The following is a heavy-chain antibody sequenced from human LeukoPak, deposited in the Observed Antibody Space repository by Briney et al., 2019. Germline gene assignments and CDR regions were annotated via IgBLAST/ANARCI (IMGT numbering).Heavy chain of an antibody. V-gene: IGHV4-34*01. Sequence: SETLSLTCAVYGGSFSGYYWRWVRQPPGKGLEWIGEINHSGSTNYNPSLKSRVTISVDTSKNQFSLKLSSVTAADTAVYYCARMDYGPYYYYGMDVWGKGTTVTVSS. CDR3: ARMDYGPYYYYGMDV. J-gene: IGHJ6*04. CDR1: GGSFSGYY. D-gene: IGHD4-17*01. CDR2: INHSGST.